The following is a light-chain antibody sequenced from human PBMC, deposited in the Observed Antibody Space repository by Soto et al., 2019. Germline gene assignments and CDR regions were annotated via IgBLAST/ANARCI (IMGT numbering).Light chain of an antibody. CDR2: RAS. J-gene: IGKJ1*01. CDR1: QSVSSN. CDR3: QHYNNWPRT. V-gene: IGKV3-15*01. Sequence: EIVMTQSPATLSVSPGERATLSCRASQSVSSNLAWYQQKPGQAPRLLIYRASTRATGIPARFSGSGSGTDFTLTISSLHSEDFAFYYCQHYNNWPRTFGQGTKVEIK.